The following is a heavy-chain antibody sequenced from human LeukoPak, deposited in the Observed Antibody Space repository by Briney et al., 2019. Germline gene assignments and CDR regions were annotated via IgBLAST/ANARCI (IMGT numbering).Heavy chain of an antibody. CDR2: IKQDGSEK. CDR3: ARDNVPVGATTRPDY. Sequence: GGSLRLSCAVSGFTFRMYWMSWVRQAPGKGLEWVANIKQDGSEKYYVDSVKGRFTISRDNAKNLLYLQMNSLRAEDTAVYYCARDNVPVGATTRPDYWGQGTLVTVSS. V-gene: IGHV3-7*01. J-gene: IGHJ4*02. CDR1: GFTFRMYW. D-gene: IGHD1-26*01.